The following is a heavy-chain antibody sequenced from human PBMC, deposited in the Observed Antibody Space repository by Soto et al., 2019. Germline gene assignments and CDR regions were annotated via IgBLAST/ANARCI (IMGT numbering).Heavy chain of an antibody. Sequence: GGSLRLSCEASGFIFSSYAMNWVRQAPGKGLQWVSSITGSSDYTSYIASVKGRFTISRDNSKNTLYLQMSSLRAEDTAVYFCAKEQTTGAHYALDYWGQGTLVTVSS. CDR3: AKEQTTGAHYALDY. CDR2: ITGSSDYT. D-gene: IGHD2-8*02. J-gene: IGHJ4*02. CDR1: GFIFSSYA. V-gene: IGHV3-23*01.